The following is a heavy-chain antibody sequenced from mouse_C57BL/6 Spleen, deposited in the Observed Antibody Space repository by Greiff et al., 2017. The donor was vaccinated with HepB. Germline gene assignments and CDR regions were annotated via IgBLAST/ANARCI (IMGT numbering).Heavy chain of an antibody. V-gene: IGHV3-6*01. CDR3: ASHYGYLDY. J-gene: IGHJ2*01. D-gene: IGHD2-2*01. CDR1: GYSITSGYY. CDR2: ISYDGSN. Sequence: DVKLQESGPGLVKPSQSLSLTCSVTGYSITSGYYWNWIRQFPGNKLEWMGYISYDGSNNYNPSLKNRISITRDTSKNQFFLKLNSVTTEDTATYYCASHYGYLDYWGQGTTLTVSS.